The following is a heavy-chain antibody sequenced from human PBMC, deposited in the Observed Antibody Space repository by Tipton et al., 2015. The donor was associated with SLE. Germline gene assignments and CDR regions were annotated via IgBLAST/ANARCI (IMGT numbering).Heavy chain of an antibody. CDR2: IYYSGTP. V-gene: IGHV4-39*01. D-gene: IGHD3-3*01. J-gene: IGHJ5*02. CDR3: ARGARRHLEWLWDNWFDP. CDR1: GGSLSTGTFY. Sequence: TLSLTCTVSGGSLSTGTFYLAWIRQPPGKGLAWIGRIYYSGTPYHNPSLKSRVTISVDTSKNQFSLELSSVTAADTAVYYCARGARRHLEWLWDNWFDPWGQGTLVTVSS.